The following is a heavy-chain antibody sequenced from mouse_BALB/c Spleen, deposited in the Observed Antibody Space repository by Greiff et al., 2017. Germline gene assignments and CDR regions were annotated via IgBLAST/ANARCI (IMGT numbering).Heavy chain of an antibody. CDR1: GYTFTSYY. CDR2: IYPGDGST. V-gene: IGHV1S56*01. D-gene: IGHD1-1*01. Sequence: VKLMESGPELVKPGASVKMSCKASGYTFTSYYIHWVKQRPGQGLEWIGWIYPGDGSTKYNEKFKGKTTLTADESSSTAYMLLSSLTSEDSAIYFCARGYGSLLDYWGQGTTLTVSS. J-gene: IGHJ2*01. CDR3: ARGYGSLLDY.